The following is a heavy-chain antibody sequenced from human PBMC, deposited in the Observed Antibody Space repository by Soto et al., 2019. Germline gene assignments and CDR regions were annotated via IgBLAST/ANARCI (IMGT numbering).Heavy chain of an antibody. CDR3: ARSRVTYYNDRTAFDI. CDR1: GGTFSSYA. V-gene: IGHV1-69*06. J-gene: IGHJ3*02. D-gene: IGHD3-22*01. CDR2: IIPIFGTA. Sequence: QVQLVQSGAEVKKPGSSVTVSCKASGGTFSSYAISWVRQAPGQGLEWMGGIIPIFGTANYAQKFQGRVTLTADTSTSTASVELSSLGSEDTAVDYCARSRVTYYNDRTAFDIWGQGTVVTVSS.